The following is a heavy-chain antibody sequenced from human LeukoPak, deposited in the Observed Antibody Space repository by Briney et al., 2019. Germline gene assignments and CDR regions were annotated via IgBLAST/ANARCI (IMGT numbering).Heavy chain of an antibody. CDR2: ISGSSGYT. J-gene: IGHJ4*02. D-gene: IGHD1-1*01. V-gene: IGHV3-11*06. Sequence: GGSLRLSSAASGFTFSDYYMSWVRQAPGKGLEWVSYISGSSGYTKYADSVKGRFTISRDNAKNSLYLQVNSLRAEDTAVYYCARGTGTTAYFDYWGQGTPVTVSS. CDR3: ARGTGTTAYFDY. CDR1: GFTFSDYY.